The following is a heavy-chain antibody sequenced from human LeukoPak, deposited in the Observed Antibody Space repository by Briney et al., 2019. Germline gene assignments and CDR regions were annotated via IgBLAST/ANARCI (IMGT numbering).Heavy chain of an antibody. CDR2: IYPGDSDT. CDR1: GYSFTSYW. J-gene: IGHJ1*01. D-gene: IGHD2-2*01. Sequence: PGESLKISCKGSGYSFTSYWSGWVRQMPGKGLEWMGIIYPGDSDTRYSPSFQGQVTISADKSISTAYLQWSSLKASDPAMYYCARTYCSSTSCSPEYFQHWGQGTLVTVSS. V-gene: IGHV5-51*01. CDR3: ARTYCSSTSCSPEYFQH.